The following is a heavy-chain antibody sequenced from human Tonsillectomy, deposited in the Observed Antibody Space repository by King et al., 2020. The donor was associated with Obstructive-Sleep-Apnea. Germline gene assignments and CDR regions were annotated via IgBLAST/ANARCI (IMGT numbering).Heavy chain of an antibody. V-gene: IGHV5-51*01. J-gene: IGHJ6*02. CDR1: GYSFTNYL. D-gene: IGHD2-15*01. CDR3: ARHSSGGRDTMDV. Sequence: VQLVQSGVEVKKPGESLKISCKGSGYSFTNYLIGWVRQMPGRGLEWMGVIYPGDSLSTYSPSFQGQVTISADNSISTAYLQWSSLRASDTAMYYCARHSSGGRDTMDVWGQGTTVTVSS. CDR2: IYPGDSLS.